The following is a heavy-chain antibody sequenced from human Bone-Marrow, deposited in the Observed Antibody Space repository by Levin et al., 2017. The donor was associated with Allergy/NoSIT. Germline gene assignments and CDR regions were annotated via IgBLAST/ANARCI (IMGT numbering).Heavy chain of an antibody. J-gene: IGHJ3*01. V-gene: IGHV7-4-1*02. CDR3: VREANDSLNDAFDV. Sequence: ASVKVSCKASGYSFDDHDINWVRQAPGQGLEWMGWTNSISGNSMYAQDFRGRFVFSLDTSVNTAYLQISDLRAEDTALYYCVREANDSLNDAFDVWGQGTQVTVAS. CDR1: GYSFDDHD. CDR2: TNSISGNS. D-gene: IGHD3-22*01.